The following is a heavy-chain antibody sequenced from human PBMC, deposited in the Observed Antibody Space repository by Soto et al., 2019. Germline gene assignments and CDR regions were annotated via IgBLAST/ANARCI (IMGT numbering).Heavy chain of an antibody. CDR3: TRLISAAQDY. Sequence: EVLLVESGGGLVQPGGSLKLSCAASGFVFKDSSIHWVRQASGKGLEWVGRIRDRAFSHATAYAASVKGRFTISRDDSTNTAYLQMNSLNTEDTAIYYCTRLISAAQDYWGQGTLVTVSS. CDR2: IRDRAFSHAT. V-gene: IGHV3-73*01. D-gene: IGHD3-10*01. CDR1: GFVFKDSS. J-gene: IGHJ4*02.